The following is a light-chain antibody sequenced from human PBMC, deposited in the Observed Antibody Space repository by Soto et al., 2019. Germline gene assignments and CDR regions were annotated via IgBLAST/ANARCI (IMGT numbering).Light chain of an antibody. CDR3: QQYNRDSVN. J-gene: IGKJ4*01. V-gene: IGKV1-5*03. CDR2: DAS. CDR1: QSISNW. Sequence: DFQLTQSPSTLSASVGDRVTITCRASQSISNWLVWYQQKPGKAPKFLIYDASILEGGVPSRFSGSGYGTEFTLTIGSLQPDDFATFYCQQYNRDSVNFGGGTKVDMK.